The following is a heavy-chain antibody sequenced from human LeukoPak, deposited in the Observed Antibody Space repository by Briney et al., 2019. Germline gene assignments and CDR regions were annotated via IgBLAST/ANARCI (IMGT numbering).Heavy chain of an antibody. CDR3: AKGRSGGAYDAFDI. CDR1: GFTFSSYE. D-gene: IGHD3-10*01. Sequence: GGSLRLSCAASGFTFSSYELNWVRQAPGKGLEWVSYISSSGSTIKYADSVKGRFTISRGSAKNSLYLQMNSLRAEDTAMYYCAKGRSGGAYDAFDIWGQGTMVTVSS. V-gene: IGHV3-48*03. CDR2: ISSSGSTI. J-gene: IGHJ3*02.